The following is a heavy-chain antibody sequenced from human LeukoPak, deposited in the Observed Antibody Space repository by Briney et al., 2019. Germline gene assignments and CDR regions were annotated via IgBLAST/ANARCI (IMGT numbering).Heavy chain of an antibody. CDR1: GYTFTGYY. J-gene: IGHJ4*02. D-gene: IGHD6-13*01. CDR2: INPNSGGT. Sequence: GASVTVSCKASGYTFTGYYMHWVRQAPGQGLEWMGWINPNSGGTNFAQKFQGRVTMTRDTSISTAYMELNRLRSDDTAVYYCARGTTQYSSSAFDYWGQGTLVTVSS. CDR3: ARGTTQYSSSAFDY. V-gene: IGHV1-2*02.